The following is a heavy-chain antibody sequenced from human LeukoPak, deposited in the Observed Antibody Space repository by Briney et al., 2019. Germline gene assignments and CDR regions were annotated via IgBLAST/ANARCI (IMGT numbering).Heavy chain of an antibody. D-gene: IGHD6-19*01. V-gene: IGHV4-59*01. CDR2: IYYSGST. CDR1: GGSISSYY. J-gene: IGHJ4*02. CDR3: ARLMGAVAGI. Sequence: SETLSLTCTVSGGSISSYYWSWIRQPPGKGLEWIGYIYYSGSTNYNPSLKSRVTISVDTSKNQFSLKLSSVTAADTAVYYCARLMGAVAGIWGQGTLVTVSS.